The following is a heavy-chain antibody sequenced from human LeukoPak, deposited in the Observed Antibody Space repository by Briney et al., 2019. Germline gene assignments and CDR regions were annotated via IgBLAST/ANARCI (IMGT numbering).Heavy chain of an antibody. CDR2: ISYDGSNK. D-gene: IGHD6-13*01. Sequence: GGSLRLSCAASGFTFSSYWMSWVRQAPGKGLEWVAVISYDGSNKYYADSVKGRFTISRDNSKNTLYLQMNSLRAEDTAVYYCARVLRPGIAASLIDYWGQGTLVTVSS. CDR1: GFTFSSYW. CDR3: ARVLRPGIAASLIDY. J-gene: IGHJ4*02. V-gene: IGHV3-30-3*01.